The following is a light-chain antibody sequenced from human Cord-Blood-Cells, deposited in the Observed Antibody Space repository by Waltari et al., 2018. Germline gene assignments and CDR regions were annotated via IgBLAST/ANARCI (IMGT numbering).Light chain of an antibody. V-gene: IGKV4-1*01. CDR1: QCVLYSSNNKNY. J-gene: IGKJ3*01. CDR3: QQYYSTPR. CDR2: WAS. Sequence: EIVMTQAPDSLAVSVGERATIPCQPSQCVLYSSNNKNYLAWYQQKPGQPPKLLIYWASTRESGVPDRFSGSGSGTDFTLTISSLQAEDVAVYYCQQYYSTPRFGPGTKVDIK.